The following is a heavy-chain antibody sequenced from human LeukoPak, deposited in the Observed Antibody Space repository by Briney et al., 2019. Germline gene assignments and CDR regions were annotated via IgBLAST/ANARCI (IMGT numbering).Heavy chain of an antibody. J-gene: IGHJ4*02. CDR2: IYYSGST. CDR1: GGSISSYY. CDR3: AISGSGWFPDY. V-gene: IGHV4-59*01. D-gene: IGHD6-19*01. Sequence: SETLSLTCTVSGGSISSYYWSWIRQPPGKGLEWIGYIYYSGSTNYNPSLKSRVTISVDMSKNQFSLKLSSVTAADTAVYYCAISGSGWFPDYWGQGTLVTVSS.